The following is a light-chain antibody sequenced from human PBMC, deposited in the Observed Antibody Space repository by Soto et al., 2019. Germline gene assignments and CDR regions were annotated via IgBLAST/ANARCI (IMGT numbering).Light chain of an antibody. CDR3: QQRSNWPPA. CDR1: QSVGSY. Sequence: EIVLTQSPATLSLSPGERATLSCRASQSVGSYLAWYQQKPGQAPRLLIYGASNRATGIPARFSGSGSGTDFTLTISSLEPEDFAVYYCQQRSNWPPAFGQGTRVEIK. J-gene: IGKJ1*01. CDR2: GAS. V-gene: IGKV3-11*01.